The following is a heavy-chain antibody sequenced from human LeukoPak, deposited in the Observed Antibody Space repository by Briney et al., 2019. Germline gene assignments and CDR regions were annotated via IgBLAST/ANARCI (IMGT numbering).Heavy chain of an antibody. V-gene: IGHV1-46*01. CDR3: ARAVVTVTPPGMDV. CDR1: GYTFTIYY. CDR2: ISISGSST. D-gene: IGHD4-11*01. Sequence: ASVKLSCKSSGYTFTIYYIHWLRHAPGQGLEWVGIISISGSSTSYAQKFQGRVTITRDTSTSTACMEMSSLRSEDTAVYYCARAVVTVTPPGMDVWGQGTTVTVSS. J-gene: IGHJ6*02.